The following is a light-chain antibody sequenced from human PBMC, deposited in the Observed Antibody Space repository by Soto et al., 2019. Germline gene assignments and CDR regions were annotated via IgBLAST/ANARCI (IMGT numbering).Light chain of an antibody. Sequence: QSALTQPASVSGSPGQSITISCTGTSSDIGRYDYVSWYQQHPGKAPKVMIYDVTNRPSGIANRFSGYKSGNTASLTISGLQAEDEADYYCSSFTSTSTPVVFGGWTKLTVL. V-gene: IGLV2-14*01. J-gene: IGLJ2*01. CDR2: DVT. CDR3: SSFTSTSTPVV. CDR1: SSDIGRYDY.